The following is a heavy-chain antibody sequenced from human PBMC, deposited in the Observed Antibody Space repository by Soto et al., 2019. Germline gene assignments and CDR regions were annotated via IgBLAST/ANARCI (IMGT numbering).Heavy chain of an antibody. CDR2: INHSGST. CDR1: GGSFSGYY. Sequence: QVQLQQWGAGLLKPSETLSLTCAVYGGSFSGYYWSWIRQPPGKGLEWIGEINHSGSTNYNPSLKSRVTIPVDTSKNQFSLKLSSVTAADTAVYYCARGPRYCSSTSCFRNWFDPWGQGTLVTVSS. J-gene: IGHJ5*02. V-gene: IGHV4-34*01. CDR3: ARGPRYCSSTSCFRNWFDP. D-gene: IGHD2-2*01.